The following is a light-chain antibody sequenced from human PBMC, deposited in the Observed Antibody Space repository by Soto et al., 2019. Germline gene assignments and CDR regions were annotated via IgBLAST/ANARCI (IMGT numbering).Light chain of an antibody. Sequence: DIQMTQSPSSVAASVGDGVCITCRASQSISRYLSWYQHKPGTAPKLLIYTASSLHTGVPSRFIGGGSGTHFTLTISNQQPEDFATYYCQQTYSLPPVTFGQGTRLEIK. J-gene: IGKJ5*01. V-gene: IGKV1-39*01. CDR2: TAS. CDR1: QSISRY. CDR3: QQTYSLPPVT.